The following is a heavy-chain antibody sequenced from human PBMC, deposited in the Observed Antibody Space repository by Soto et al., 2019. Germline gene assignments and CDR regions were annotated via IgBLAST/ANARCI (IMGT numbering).Heavy chain of an antibody. V-gene: IGHV5-51*01. D-gene: IGHD1-1*01. Sequence: GEPLEISCKGSGYSFINYWIGCVRQMPGKGLEWIGIIFPGDSDTRYSPSFQGQVTISVDKSINTAYLQWNSLKASDIAMYYCARLSGIWTPEYWGMGTLVTVS. CDR3: ARLSGIWTPEY. J-gene: IGHJ4*02. CDR2: IFPGDSDT. CDR1: GYSFINYW.